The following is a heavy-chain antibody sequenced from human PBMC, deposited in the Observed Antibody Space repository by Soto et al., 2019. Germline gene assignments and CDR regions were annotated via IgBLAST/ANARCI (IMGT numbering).Heavy chain of an antibody. J-gene: IGHJ4*02. CDR2: IIPIFGTA. CDR1: GGTFSSYA. Sequence: QVQLVQSGAAVKKPGSSVKVSCKASGGTFSSYAISWVRQAPGQGLEWMGGIIPIFGTANYAQKFQGRVTITADESTSXAYMELRSLRSEDTDVYYCARSGYSYGTPPFPFDYWGQGTLVTVSS. V-gene: IGHV1-69*12. CDR3: ARSGYSYGTPPFPFDY. D-gene: IGHD5-18*01.